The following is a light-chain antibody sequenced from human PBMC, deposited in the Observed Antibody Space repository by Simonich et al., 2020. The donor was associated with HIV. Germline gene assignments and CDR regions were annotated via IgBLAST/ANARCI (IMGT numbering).Light chain of an antibody. CDR2: AAS. J-gene: IGKJ4*01. V-gene: IGKV1-12*01. CDR1: QGISYG. Sequence: DIQMTQSPSFVSASVGDRVTITCRASQGISYGLAWYQQKPGKAPKLLIYAASSLQSGVPSRFSGSGSGTDFTLTISSLQSEDFALYYCQQYDNWPTFGGGTRVEIK. CDR3: QQYDNWPT.